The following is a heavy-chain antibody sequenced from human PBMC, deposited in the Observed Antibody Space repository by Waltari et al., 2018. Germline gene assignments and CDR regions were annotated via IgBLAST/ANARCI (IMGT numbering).Heavy chain of an antibody. Sequence: QVQLVQSGAEVKKPGSSVKVSCKASGGTFSSYAISWVRQAPGQGLEWMGGIIPMFGTANYAQKFQGRVTITADESTSTAYMELSSLRSEDTAVYYCARNLGYCSGGSCYARYFDLWGRGTLVTVSS. CDR1: GGTFSSYA. CDR3: ARNLGYCSGGSCYARYFDL. J-gene: IGHJ2*01. D-gene: IGHD2-15*01. CDR2: IIPMFGTA. V-gene: IGHV1-69*12.